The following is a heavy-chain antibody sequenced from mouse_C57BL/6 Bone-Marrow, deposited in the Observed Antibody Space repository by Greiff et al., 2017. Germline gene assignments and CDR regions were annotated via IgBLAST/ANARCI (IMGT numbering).Heavy chain of an antibody. V-gene: IGHV5-4*01. CDR3: ARELTGPFAY. CDR2: ISDGGSYT. CDR1: GFTFSSYA. J-gene: IGHJ3*01. D-gene: IGHD4-1*01. Sequence: EVQGVESGGGLVKPGGSLKLSCAASGFTFSSYAMSWVRQTPEKRLEWVATISDGGSYTYYPDNVKGRFTISRDNAKNNLYLQMSHLKSEDTAMYYCARELTGPFAYWGQGTLVTVSA.